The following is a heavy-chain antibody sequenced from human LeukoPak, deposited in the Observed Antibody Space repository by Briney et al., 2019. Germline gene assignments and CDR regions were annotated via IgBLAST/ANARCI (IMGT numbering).Heavy chain of an antibody. D-gene: IGHD3-10*01. CDR1: GLTFRNYG. J-gene: IGHJ4*02. Sequence: GGSLRLSCAASGLTFRNYGMHWVRQAPGKGLEWVAVIWYDGSNQYYVDSVKGRFTVSRDNAKNTLYLQMNSLRAEDTAVYYCARGFGSGSYYRLDYWGQGTLVTVSS. CDR3: ARGFGSGSYYRLDY. V-gene: IGHV3-33*01. CDR2: IWYDGSNQ.